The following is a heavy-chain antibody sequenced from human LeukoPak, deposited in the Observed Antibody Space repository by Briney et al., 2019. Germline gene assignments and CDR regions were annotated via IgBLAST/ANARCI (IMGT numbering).Heavy chain of an antibody. V-gene: IGHV1-8*01. D-gene: IGHD2-21*02. CDR3: ARGRRHIVVVTARRNNWFDP. Sequence: ASVKVSCKASGYTFTSYDINWVRQATGQGLEWMGWMNPNSGNTGYAQKFQGGVTMTRNTSISTAYMELSSLRSEDTAVYYCARGRRHIVVVTARRNNWFDPWGQGTLVTVSS. J-gene: IGHJ5*02. CDR1: GYTFTSYD. CDR2: MNPNSGNT.